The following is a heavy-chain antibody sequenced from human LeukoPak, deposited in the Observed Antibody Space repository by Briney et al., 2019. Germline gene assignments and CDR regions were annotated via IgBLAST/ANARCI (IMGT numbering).Heavy chain of an antibody. CDR1: GGSISSGGYY. V-gene: IGHV4-61*08. CDR2: IYYSGST. CDR3: ARLTYYDFWSGYLDV. J-gene: IGHJ6*02. Sequence: SETLSLTCTVSGGSISSGGYYWSWIRQPPGKGLEWIGYIYYSGSTNYNPSLKGRVTISVDTSKNQFSLKLSSVTAADTAVYYCARLTYYDFWSGYLDVWGQGTTVTVSS. D-gene: IGHD3-3*01.